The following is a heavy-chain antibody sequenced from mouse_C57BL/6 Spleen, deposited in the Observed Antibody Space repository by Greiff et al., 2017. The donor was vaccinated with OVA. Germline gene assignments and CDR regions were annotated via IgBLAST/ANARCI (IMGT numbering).Heavy chain of an antibody. CDR1: GYTFTSYW. D-gene: IGHD1-1*01. CDR3: ARSRYYYGSSWYFDV. Sequence: QVQLQQPGTELVKPGASVKLSCKASGYTFTSYWMHWVKQRPGQRLEWIGNINPSNGGTNYNEKFQSKATLTVDKSSSTAYMQLSSLTSEDSAVYYCARSRYYYGSSWYFDVWGTGTTVTVSS. V-gene: IGHV1-53*01. CDR2: INPSNGGT. J-gene: IGHJ1*03.